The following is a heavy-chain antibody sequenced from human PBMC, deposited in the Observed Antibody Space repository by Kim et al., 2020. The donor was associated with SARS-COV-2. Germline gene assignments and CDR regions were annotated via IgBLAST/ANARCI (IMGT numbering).Heavy chain of an antibody. J-gene: IGHJ4*02. D-gene: IGHD2-15*01. V-gene: IGHV1-3*01. CDR1: GYTFGANT. CDR3: STHRPEGPSGARGYCSGSSCDPRDY. Sequence: ASVKVSCKASGYTFGANTMHWVLQAPGQRLEWMGCINAGNGDTEYSRNFQDRVTITRDTSATTVYMELSSLRPEDTAVYYCSTHRPEGPSGARGYCSGSSCDPRDYWGQGALVTVSS. CDR2: INAGNGDT.